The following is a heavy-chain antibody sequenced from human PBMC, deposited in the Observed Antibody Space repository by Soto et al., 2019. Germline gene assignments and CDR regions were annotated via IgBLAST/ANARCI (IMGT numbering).Heavy chain of an antibody. Sequence: EASVKVSCKASGYTFTSYGISWVRQAPGQGLEWMGWISAYNGNTNYAQKLQGRVTMTTDTSTSTAYMELRSLRSDDTAVYYCARGNPTVTTYAIDYWGQGTLVTVSS. CDR1: GYTFTSYG. J-gene: IGHJ4*02. V-gene: IGHV1-18*01. D-gene: IGHD4-17*01. CDR2: ISAYNGNT. CDR3: ARGNPTVTTYAIDY.